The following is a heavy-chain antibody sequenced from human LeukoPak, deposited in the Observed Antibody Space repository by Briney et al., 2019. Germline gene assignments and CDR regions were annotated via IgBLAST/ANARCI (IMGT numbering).Heavy chain of an antibody. D-gene: IGHD1-26*01. J-gene: IGHJ4*02. V-gene: IGHV3-48*01. CDR1: GFTFSSYS. CDR2: ITSGSSNI. CDR3: ARDRRNTGSFFDY. Sequence: GGSLRLSCAASGFTFSSYSMNWVRQAPGKGLEWVSYITSGSSNIYYADSVKGRFTISRDSAKNSLYLQMNSLRAEDTAVYYCARDRRNTGSFFDYWGQGILVTVSS.